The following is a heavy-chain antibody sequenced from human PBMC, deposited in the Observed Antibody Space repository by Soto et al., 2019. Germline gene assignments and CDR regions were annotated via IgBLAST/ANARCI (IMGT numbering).Heavy chain of an antibody. CDR3: ERRSSSWYFDY. V-gene: IGHV3-23*01. D-gene: IGHD6-13*01. CDR1: GFTFSSYA. J-gene: IGHJ4*02. Sequence: EVQLLESGGGLVQPGGSLRLSCAASGFTFSSYAMNWVRQAPGKGLEWVSVISGSDGSTYYADSVKGRFTISRDNSKNTLNLQMNSLRAEDTAVYYCERRSSSWYFDYWGQGTLVTGSS. CDR2: ISGSDGST.